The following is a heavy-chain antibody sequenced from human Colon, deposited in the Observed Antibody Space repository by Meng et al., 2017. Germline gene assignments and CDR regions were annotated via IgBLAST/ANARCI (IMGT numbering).Heavy chain of an antibody. V-gene: IGHV5-51*01. J-gene: IGHJ5*02. CDR2: IYPGDSDT. CDR3: AKGVANGKVDWFDP. D-gene: IGHD2-8*01. Sequence: GESLKISCKGSGYSFTSYWIGRVRQMPGKGLEWMGIIYPGDSDTRYSPSFHGQVTISADKSISTAYLQWSSLRAEDTAVYYCAKGVANGKVDWFDPWGQGTQVTVSS. CDR1: GYSFTSYW.